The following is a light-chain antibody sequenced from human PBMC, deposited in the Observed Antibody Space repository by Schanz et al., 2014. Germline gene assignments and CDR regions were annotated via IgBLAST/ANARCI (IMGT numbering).Light chain of an antibody. CDR2: DVS. CDR3: SSYTSSAPLGVV. CDR1: SSDVGSYNL. Sequence: QSVLTQPRSVSGSPGQSITISCTGTSSDVGSYNLVSWYQQHPGKAPKLMIYDVSDRPSGVSNRFSGSKSGNTASLTISGLQAEDEADYYCSSYTSSAPLGVVFGGGTKLTVL. V-gene: IGLV2-14*02. J-gene: IGLJ2*01.